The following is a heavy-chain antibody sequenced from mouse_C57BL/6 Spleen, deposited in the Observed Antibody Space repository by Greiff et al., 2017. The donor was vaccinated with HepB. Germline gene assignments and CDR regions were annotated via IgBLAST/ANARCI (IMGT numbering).Heavy chain of an antibody. CDR1: GYTFTSYW. CDR2: IYPGSGST. CDR3: ARIYYSKGDAMDY. J-gene: IGHJ4*01. V-gene: IGHV1-55*01. Sequence: VKLQQPGAELVKPGASVKMSCKASGYTFTSYWITWVKQRPGQGLEWIGDIYPGSGSTNYNEKFKSKATLTVDTSSSTAYMQLSSLTSEDSAVYYCARIYYSKGDAMDYWGQGTSVTVSS. D-gene: IGHD2-5*01.